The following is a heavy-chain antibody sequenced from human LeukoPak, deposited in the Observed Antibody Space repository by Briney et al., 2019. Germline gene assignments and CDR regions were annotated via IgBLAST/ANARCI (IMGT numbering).Heavy chain of an antibody. D-gene: IGHD3-3*01. Sequence: PGGSLRLSCAASGFTFNSYWMSWVRQAPGKGLEWVANIKQDGSEKYYVDSVKGRFTISRDNAKNSLYLQMNSLRAEDTAVFYCARDQYDTWSRRGNFDSWGQGTLVIVSS. CDR3: ARDQYDTWSRRGNFDS. CDR1: GFTFNSYW. J-gene: IGHJ4*02. V-gene: IGHV3-7*03. CDR2: IKQDGSEK.